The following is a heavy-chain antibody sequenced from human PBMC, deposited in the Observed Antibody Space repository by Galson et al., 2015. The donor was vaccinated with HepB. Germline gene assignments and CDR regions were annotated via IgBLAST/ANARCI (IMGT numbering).Heavy chain of an antibody. V-gene: IGHV5-10-1*01. J-gene: IGHJ4*02. Sequence: QSGAEVKKPGESLKISCKGSGYSFTSYWISWVRQMPGKGLEWMGRIDPSDSYTNYSPSFQGHVTISADKSISTAYLQWSSLKASDTAMYYCARSRIYYDSSGYYLVVWGQGTLVTVSS. D-gene: IGHD3-22*01. CDR3: ARSRIYYDSSGYYLVV. CDR2: IDPSDSYT. CDR1: GYSFTSYW.